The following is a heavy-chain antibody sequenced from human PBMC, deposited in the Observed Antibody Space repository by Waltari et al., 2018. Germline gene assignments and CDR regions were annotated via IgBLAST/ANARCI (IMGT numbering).Heavy chain of an antibody. D-gene: IGHD3-10*01. CDR1: GFPFKCAP. CDR3: ARDGLGDFGSGSYYQFF. Sequence: EVQLVESGGGLVKPGGSLRLSCAAYGFPFKCAPMSWVRQAPGKGLEWVSSISASSTYKYHADSGKGRFTISRDNAKNSLFLQMDSLRAEDTAVYYCARDGLGDFGSGSYYQFFWGQGILVTVSS. J-gene: IGHJ4*02. CDR2: ISASSTYK. V-gene: IGHV3-21*01.